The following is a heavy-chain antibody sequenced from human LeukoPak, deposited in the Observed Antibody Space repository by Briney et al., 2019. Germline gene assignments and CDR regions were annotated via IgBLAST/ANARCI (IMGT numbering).Heavy chain of an antibody. J-gene: IGHJ4*02. D-gene: IGHD2-15*01. Sequence: GGPLRLSCAASGFTFSNYAMHWVRQAPGKGLEYVSAISTNGGTTYYANSVKGRFTISRDNSKNTLYLQMGSLTTEDMAVYYCARGRGSSAMDYCGQGTLVTVSS. CDR1: GFTFSNYA. V-gene: IGHV3-64*01. CDR3: ARGRGSSAMDY. CDR2: ISTNGGTT.